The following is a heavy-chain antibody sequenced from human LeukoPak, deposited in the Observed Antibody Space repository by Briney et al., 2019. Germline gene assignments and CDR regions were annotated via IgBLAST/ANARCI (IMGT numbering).Heavy chain of an antibody. J-gene: IGHJ4*02. CDR3: VRGLEMMY. CDR2: ITDSGGT. V-gene: IGHV4-34*01. CDR1: GGSFSGHY. Sequence: SETLSLTCAVYGGSFSGHYYSWIRQPPGKGLEWIGEITDSGGTNYNPSLKSRVTISVDTSKNQFSLKLSSVTAADTAVYYCVRGLEMMYWGQGTLVNVSS. D-gene: IGHD1-1*01.